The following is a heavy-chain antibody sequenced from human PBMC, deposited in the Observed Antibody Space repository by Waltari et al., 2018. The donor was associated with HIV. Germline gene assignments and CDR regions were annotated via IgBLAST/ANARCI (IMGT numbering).Heavy chain of an antibody. CDR2: IYYSGST. CDR3: ARGGLIAAAGGGERRLDP. D-gene: IGHD6-13*01. CDR1: GDSISSSC. Sequence: QVQLQESGPGLVKPSETLSLPCAVSGDSISSSCWSWIRQPPGKGLEWIGYIYYSGSTNYNPSLRNRVTISLDTSKNQFSLKMTSVTVADTALYYCARGGLIAAAGGGERRLDPWGQGTLVTVSS. V-gene: IGHV4-59*01. J-gene: IGHJ5*02.